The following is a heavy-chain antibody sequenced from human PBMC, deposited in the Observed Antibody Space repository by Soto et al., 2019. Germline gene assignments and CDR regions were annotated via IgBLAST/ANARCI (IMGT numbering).Heavy chain of an antibody. D-gene: IGHD2-15*01. J-gene: IGHJ4*02. CDR1: GFTFSNYG. CDR3: AKDRRPHEYCSGGSCYNGFAY. CDR2: ISYDGNNK. V-gene: IGHV3-30*18. Sequence: QVQLVESGGGVVQPGRSLRLSCAASGFTFSNYGMHWVRQTPGKGMEWVAVISYDGNNKYYADSVKGRFTISRDKSKTRLYLQMNSLRTEDTAVYYCAKDRRPHEYCSGGSCYNGFAYWGQGTRVTVSS.